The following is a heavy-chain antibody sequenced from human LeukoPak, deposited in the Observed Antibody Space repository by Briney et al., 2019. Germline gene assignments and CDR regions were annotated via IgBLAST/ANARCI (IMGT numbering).Heavy chain of an antibody. CDR2: ISSSSTTI. CDR3: ARLTVVTATRSLDY. D-gene: IGHD2-21*02. CDR1: GGSFSGYY. Sequence: LTCAVYGGSFSGYYWSWIRQPPGKGLEWVSHISSSSTTIDYADSVKGRFTISRDNAKNSLYLQMNSLRDEDTAVYYCARLTVVTATRSLDYWGQGTLVTVSS. V-gene: IGHV3-11*04. J-gene: IGHJ4*02.